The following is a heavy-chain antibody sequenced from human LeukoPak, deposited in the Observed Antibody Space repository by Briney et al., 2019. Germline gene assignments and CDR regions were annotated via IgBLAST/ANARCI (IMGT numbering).Heavy chain of an antibody. CDR1: GFTFSNYG. CDR2: IAVVGGNT. V-gene: IGHV3-23*01. D-gene: IGHD2-15*01. CDR3: ARDCCSGGGPLDI. Sequence: GGSLRLSCAASGFTFSNYGMAWVRQAPGKGLEWVSTIAVVGGNTHYADSVEGRFTISRQDSNNALHLQLNSLRAEDTAIYYCARDCCSGGGPLDIWGQGTLVTVSS. J-gene: IGHJ4*02.